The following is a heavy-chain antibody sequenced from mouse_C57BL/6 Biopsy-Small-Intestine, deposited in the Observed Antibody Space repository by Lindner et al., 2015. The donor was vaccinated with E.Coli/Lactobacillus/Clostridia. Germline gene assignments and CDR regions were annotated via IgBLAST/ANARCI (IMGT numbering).Heavy chain of an antibody. V-gene: IGHV1-20*01. D-gene: IGHD3-2*02. Sequence: VQLQESGPELVKPGDSVKISCKASGYSFTGHFMNWVMQNHGKSLEWIGRINPYNGETFYNQKFKGKAILTIDTSSSTVHMELRSLTSEDSAVYYCAREAQAYYAMDYWGQGTSVTVSS. CDR2: INPYNGET. CDR1: GYSFTGHF. J-gene: IGHJ4*01. CDR3: AREAQAYYAMDY.